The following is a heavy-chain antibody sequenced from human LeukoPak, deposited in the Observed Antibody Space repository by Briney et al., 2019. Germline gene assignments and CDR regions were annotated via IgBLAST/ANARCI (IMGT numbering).Heavy chain of an antibody. CDR3: ARYTSGWFMQDY. J-gene: IGHJ4*02. CDR2: IYPVDSDT. Sequence: GESLKISCKGSGYSLTNYWIAWVRQMPGKGLEWMGIIYPVDSDTRSSPSSQGQVTISADKSISTAYLQWSSLKASDTAIYYCARYTSGWFMQDYWGQGTLVTVSS. D-gene: IGHD6-19*01. V-gene: IGHV5-51*01. CDR1: GYSLTNYW.